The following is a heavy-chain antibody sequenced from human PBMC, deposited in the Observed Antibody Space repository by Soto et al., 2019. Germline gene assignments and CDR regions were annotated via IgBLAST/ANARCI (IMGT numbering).Heavy chain of an antibody. CDR3: ARDNRHSYYSYSMDV. V-gene: IGHV1-69*13. CDR1: GGTFSSYA. CDR2: IIPIFGTA. Sequence: SVKVSCKASGGTFSSYAISWVRQAPGQGLEWMGGIIPIFGTANYAQKFQGRVTITADESTSTAYMELSSLRSEDTAVYYCARDNRHSYYSYSMDVWGKGTTVTVSS. J-gene: IGHJ6*03.